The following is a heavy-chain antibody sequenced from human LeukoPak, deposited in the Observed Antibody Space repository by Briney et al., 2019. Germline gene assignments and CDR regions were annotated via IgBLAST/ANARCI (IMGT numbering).Heavy chain of an antibody. D-gene: IGHD2-2*01. CDR1: GYTFTNYF. CDR2: INPSGGRT. V-gene: IGHV1-46*01. Sequence: ASVKVSCKASGYTFTNYFIHWVRQAPGQGLEWMGTINPSGGRTNYAQTFQGRLTMTRDTSISTAYMELSRLRSDDTAVYYCARGGIVVVPAAMAYWGQGTLVTVSS. J-gene: IGHJ4*02. CDR3: ARGGIVVVPAAMAY.